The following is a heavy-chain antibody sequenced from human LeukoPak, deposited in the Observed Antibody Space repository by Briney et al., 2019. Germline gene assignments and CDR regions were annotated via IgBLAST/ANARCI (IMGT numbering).Heavy chain of an antibody. CDR1: GGSISSGGYY. CDR3: ARKGPSRGSSGYYL. J-gene: IGHJ5*02. Sequence: PSQTLSLTCTVSGGSISSGGYYWSWIRQHPGKGLEWIGYIYYSGSTYYNPSLKSRVTISVDTSKNQFSLKLSSVTAADTAVYYCARKGPSRGSSGYYLWGQGTLVTVSS. CDR2: IYYSGST. V-gene: IGHV4-31*03. D-gene: IGHD3-22*01.